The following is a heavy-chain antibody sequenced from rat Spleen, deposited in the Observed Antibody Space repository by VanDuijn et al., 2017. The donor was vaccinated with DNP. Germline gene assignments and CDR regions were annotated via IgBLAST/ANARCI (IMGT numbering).Heavy chain of an antibody. CDR3: ATTIAAPWDY. J-gene: IGHJ3*01. Sequence: EVQLVETGGGLVQPGRSLKLSCVASGFTFSNHWMNWIRQAPGKGLDWVASITSSGGKTFSPDSVNGRFTISRDNAKNTLYLQMNSLRSEDTATYYCATTIAAPWDYWGQGTLVTVSS. CDR1: GFTFSNHW. V-gene: IGHV5-31*01. CDR2: ITSSGGKT. D-gene: IGHD1-2*01.